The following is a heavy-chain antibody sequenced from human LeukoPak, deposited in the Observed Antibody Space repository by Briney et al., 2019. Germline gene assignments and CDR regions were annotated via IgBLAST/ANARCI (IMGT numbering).Heavy chain of an antibody. CDR2: IRSKAYGGTT. CDR1: GFTFGDYA. Sequence: GGSLRLSCTASGFTFGDYAMSWVRQAPGKGLEWVGFIRSKAYGGTTEYAASVKGRFTISRDDSKSIAYLQMNSLKTEDTAVYYCTRDSIVGAQYYFDYWGQGTLVTVSS. J-gene: IGHJ4*02. V-gene: IGHV3-49*04. D-gene: IGHD1-26*01. CDR3: TRDSIVGAQYYFDY.